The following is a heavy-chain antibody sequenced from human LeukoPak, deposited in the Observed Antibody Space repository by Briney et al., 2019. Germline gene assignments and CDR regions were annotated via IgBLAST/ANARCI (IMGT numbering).Heavy chain of an antibody. Sequence: GGSLRLSCAASGFTFSTYWMHWVRQAPGKGLVWVSRITSDGSSTSYADSVRGRFTISRDNSKNTLYLQMNSLRAEDTAVYYCARDFYGSGSHRYFDLWGRGTLVTVSS. D-gene: IGHD3-10*01. V-gene: IGHV3-74*01. CDR1: GFTFSTYW. CDR2: ITSDGSST. J-gene: IGHJ2*01. CDR3: ARDFYGSGSHRYFDL.